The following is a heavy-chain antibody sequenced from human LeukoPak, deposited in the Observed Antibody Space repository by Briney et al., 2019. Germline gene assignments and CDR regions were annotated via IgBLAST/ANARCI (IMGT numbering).Heavy chain of an antibody. CDR2: IYHTGST. D-gene: IGHD2-8*02. V-gene: IGHV4-4*02. CDR1: GASISGTDW. CDR3: AREAILYYFDY. J-gene: IGHJ4*02. Sequence: PSETLSLTCAVSGASISGTDWWSWVRQPPGKGLEWIGEIYHTGSTNYNPSLESRVTMSVDTSKNQFSLKLSSVTAADTAVYYCAREAILYYFDYWGQGTLVTVSS.